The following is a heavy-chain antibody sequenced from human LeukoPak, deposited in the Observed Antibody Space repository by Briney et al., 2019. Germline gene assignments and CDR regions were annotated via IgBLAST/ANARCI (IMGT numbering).Heavy chain of an antibody. CDR1: GFSLSSYA. CDR2: ISGSGGST. Sequence: PGGSLRLSCAASGFSLSSYAMSWVRQAPGKGLEWVSAISGSGGSTYYADSVKGRFTISRDNSKNTLYLQMNSLRAEDTAVYYCAKDVATSSCRWCHDYWGQGTLVTVSS. J-gene: IGHJ4*02. D-gene: IGHD5-12*01. V-gene: IGHV3-23*01. CDR3: AKDVATSSCRWCHDY.